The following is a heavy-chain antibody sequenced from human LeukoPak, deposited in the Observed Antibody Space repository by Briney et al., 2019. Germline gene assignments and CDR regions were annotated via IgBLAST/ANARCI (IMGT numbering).Heavy chain of an antibody. J-gene: IGHJ6*02. Sequence: GTSLRLSCSASGYTFSDYGMHWVRQAPGKGLEWLSVISYSGVVKFYADSVKGRFTISRDNSKNTVYLQMNSLRAEDTAVYYCARDPIVVVTAIRGGPASVYYYCMDVWGQGTTVTVSS. CDR2: ISYSGVVK. V-gene: IGHV3-30*03. CDR3: ARDPIVVVTAIRGGPASVYYYCMDV. CDR1: GYTFSDYG. D-gene: IGHD2-21*02.